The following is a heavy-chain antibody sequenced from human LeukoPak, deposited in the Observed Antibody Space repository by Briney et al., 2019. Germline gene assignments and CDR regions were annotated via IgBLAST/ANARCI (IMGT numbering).Heavy chain of an antibody. J-gene: IGHJ6*01. CDR1: GFTFSGFA. CDR2: ISGSGDNT. V-gene: IGHV3-23*01. Sequence: RGSLRLSCAPSGFTFSGFAMSCVPRTPGEGLEWVSGISGSGDNTLYADSVKGRFTISRDNSKNTLYLEMNSLRAEDTAIYYCAKMKGHPLPKYYMDVWGQGTTVTVSS. D-gene: IGHD1-26*01. CDR3: AKMKGHPLPKYYMDV.